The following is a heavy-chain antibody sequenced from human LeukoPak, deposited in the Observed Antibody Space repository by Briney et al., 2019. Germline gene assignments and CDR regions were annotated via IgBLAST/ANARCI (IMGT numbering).Heavy chain of an antibody. D-gene: IGHD1-1*01. CDR2: IIPRLDIA. CDR1: GGIFSSHA. V-gene: IGHV1-69*04. Sequence: GASVKVSCKASGGIFSSHAISWVRQAPGQGLEWMGRIIPRLDIAIYAQMFQGRVTITADKAMTTAYMELTSLRSEDTAIYYCARIRTGTTYYYAMDVWGQGTTVTVSS. CDR3: ARIRTGTTYYYAMDV. J-gene: IGHJ6*02.